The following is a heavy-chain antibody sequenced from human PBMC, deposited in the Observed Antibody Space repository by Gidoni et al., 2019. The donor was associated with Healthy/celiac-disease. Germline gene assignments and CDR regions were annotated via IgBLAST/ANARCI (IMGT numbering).Heavy chain of an antibody. V-gene: IGHV4-34*01. CDR1: GGSFSGYY. Sequence: QVQLQQWGAGLLTPSETLSLPCAVYGGSFSGYYWRWIRQPPGKGLEWIGEINHSGSTNYNPSLKSRVTISVDTSKNQFSLKLSSVTAADTAVYYCARRPMGYYYGSGSTPGKYYFDYWGQGTLVTVSS. D-gene: IGHD3-10*01. J-gene: IGHJ4*02. CDR3: ARRPMGYYYGSGSTPGKYYFDY. CDR2: INHSGST.